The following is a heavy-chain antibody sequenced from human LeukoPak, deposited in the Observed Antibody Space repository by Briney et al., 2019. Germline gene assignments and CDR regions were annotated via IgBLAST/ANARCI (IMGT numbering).Heavy chain of an antibody. CDR2: ISSSSSTI. CDR1: GFTFGSYS. Sequence: GGSLRLSCAASGFTFGSYSMNWVRQAPGKGLEWVSYISSSSSTIYYADSVKGRFTISRDNAKNSLYLQMNSLRDEDTAVYYCARGGRLLWFGELLSQNYYYYGMDVWGQGTTVTVSS. J-gene: IGHJ6*02. CDR3: ARGGRLLWFGELLSQNYYYYGMDV. V-gene: IGHV3-48*02. D-gene: IGHD3-10*01.